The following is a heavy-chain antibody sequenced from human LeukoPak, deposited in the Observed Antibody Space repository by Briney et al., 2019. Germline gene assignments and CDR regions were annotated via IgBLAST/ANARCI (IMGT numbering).Heavy chain of an antibody. CDR1: GFTFSTYA. CDR3: AREGDSRWGELSP. V-gene: IGHV3-33*01. CDR2: IWYDGSEQ. D-gene: IGHD3-16*02. Sequence: PGGSLTLSCAASGFTFSTYAIHWVRQAPGKGLEWVAVIWYDGSEQYYADSVKGRFIITRDTSKSTSDLQMNSLRAEDTAVYYRAREGDSRWGELSPWGQGTLVTVSA. J-gene: IGHJ1*01.